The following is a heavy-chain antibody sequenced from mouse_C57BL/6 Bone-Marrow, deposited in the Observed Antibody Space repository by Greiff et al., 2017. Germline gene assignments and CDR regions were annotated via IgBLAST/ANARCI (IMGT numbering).Heavy chain of an antibody. J-gene: IGHJ4*01. V-gene: IGHV1-58*01. Sequence: DVKLQESGAELVRPGSSVKMSCKTSGYTFTSYGINWVKQRPGQGLEWIGYIYIGNGYTEYNEKFKGKATLTSDTSSSTAYMQLSSLTSEDSAIYFCAREDVDYYGSSYGGDYWGQGTSVTVSS. CDR3: AREDVDYYGSSYGGDY. CDR1: GYTFTSYG. D-gene: IGHD1-1*01. CDR2: IYIGNGYT.